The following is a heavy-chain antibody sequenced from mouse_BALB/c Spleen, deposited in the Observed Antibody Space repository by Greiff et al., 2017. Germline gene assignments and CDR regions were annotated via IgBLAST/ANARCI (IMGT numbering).Heavy chain of an antibody. Sequence: EVQLQQSGPGLLKPSQSLSLTCSVTGYSITSGYYWNWIRQFPGNKLEWMGYISYDGSNNYNPSLKNRISITRDTSKNQFFLKLNSVTTEDTATYYCARLGDGYYGFAYWGQGTLVTVSA. D-gene: IGHD2-3*01. J-gene: IGHJ3*01. CDR3: ARLGDGYYGFAY. CDR2: ISYDGSN. CDR1: GYSITSGYY. V-gene: IGHV3-6*02.